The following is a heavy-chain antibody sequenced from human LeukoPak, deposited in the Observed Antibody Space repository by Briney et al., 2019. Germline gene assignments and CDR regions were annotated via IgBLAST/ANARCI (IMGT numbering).Heavy chain of an antibody. J-gene: IGHJ6*02. D-gene: IGHD6-13*01. V-gene: IGHV3-53*01. CDR2: IYSGGST. CDR3: AREIAAAGTWGRDYSYGMDV. Sequence: GGSLRLSCAASVCTVSSNHMSWVRQAPWKGLEWISVIYSGGSTYYADSVKGRFTISRDNSKNTLYLQMNSLRAEDTAVYYCAREIAAAGTWGRDYSYGMDVWGQGTTVTVSS. CDR1: VCTVSSNH.